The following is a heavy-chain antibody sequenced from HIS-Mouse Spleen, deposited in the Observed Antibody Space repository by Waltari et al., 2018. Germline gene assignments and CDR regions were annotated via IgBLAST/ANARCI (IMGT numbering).Heavy chain of an antibody. V-gene: IGHV3-30-3*01. CDR1: GFTFSSCA. CDR2: NTYDRSNK. Sequence: QVQLVESGGGVVQPGRSLRLSCAASGFTFSSCAMHWVRQAPGKGWVWVAVNTYDRSNKYCADSVKGRFTISRDNSKNTLYLQMNSLRAEDTAVYYCASHHIAALDYWGQGTLVTVSS. J-gene: IGHJ4*02. CDR3: ASHHIAALDY. D-gene: IGHD6-6*01.